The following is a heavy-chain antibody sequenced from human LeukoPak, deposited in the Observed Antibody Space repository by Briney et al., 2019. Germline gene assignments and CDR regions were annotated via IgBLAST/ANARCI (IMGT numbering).Heavy chain of an antibody. CDR3: AREGLWHYFDQ. V-gene: IGHV3-7*01. CDR1: GFTFSSFW. D-gene: IGHD3-10*01. Sequence: AGGSLRLSCAASGFTFSSFWMSWVRQTPEKGLEWVANIKADGSEINYVDSVKGRFTISRDNAENSLFLQMNSLRDEDTAVYHCAREGLWHYFDQWGQGTLVTVSS. CDR2: IKADGSEI. J-gene: IGHJ4*02.